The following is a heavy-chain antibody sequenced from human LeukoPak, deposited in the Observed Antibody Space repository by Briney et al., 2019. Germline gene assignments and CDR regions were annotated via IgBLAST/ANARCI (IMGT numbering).Heavy chain of an antibody. CDR1: GGTFSSYA. CDR2: IIPIFGTA. Sequence: SVKVSCKASGGTFSSYAISWVRQAPGQGLEWMGGIIPIFGTANYAQKFQGRVTITADESTSIAYMELSSLRSEDTAVYYCATYDSSGYYYGDFDYWGQGTLVTVSS. V-gene: IGHV1-69*13. D-gene: IGHD3-22*01. J-gene: IGHJ4*02. CDR3: ATYDSSGYYYGDFDY.